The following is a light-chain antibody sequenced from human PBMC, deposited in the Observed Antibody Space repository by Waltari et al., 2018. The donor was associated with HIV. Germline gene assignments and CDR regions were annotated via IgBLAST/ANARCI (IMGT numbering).Light chain of an antibody. Sequence: QSALTQPASVSGSPGQSITISCIGSGSDLAVSNYLSWYPHPPDGAPRLVVFPPNSRPSGSPFRFAGSKSGNTASLTISGLQAEDEGIYYCSSYASGGSLLFGGGTKVTVL. J-gene: IGLJ3*02. CDR2: PPN. V-gene: IGLV2-14*01. CDR1: GSDLAVSNY. CDR3: SSYASGGSLL.